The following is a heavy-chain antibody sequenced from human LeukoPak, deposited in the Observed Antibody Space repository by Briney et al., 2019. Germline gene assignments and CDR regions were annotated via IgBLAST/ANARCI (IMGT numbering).Heavy chain of an antibody. CDR1: GLTFSEYW. CDR3: TSGIGTYDY. Sequence: GGSLRLSCAVSGLTFSEYWMHWVRHDAGKGLVWVAGISKDGGSTEYADFVKGRCTISRDNAKNTLYLQMNSLTVDDTAVYYCTSGIGTYDYWGLGAQVTVSS. V-gene: IGHV3-74*03. D-gene: IGHD1-14*01. J-gene: IGHJ4*02. CDR2: ISKDGGST.